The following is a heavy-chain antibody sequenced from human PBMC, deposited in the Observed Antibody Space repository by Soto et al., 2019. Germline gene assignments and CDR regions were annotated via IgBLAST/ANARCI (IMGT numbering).Heavy chain of an antibody. V-gene: IGHV2-5*02. D-gene: IGHD3-3*01. CDR3: AHRVLRTVFGLVTTTAIYFDF. CDR1: GFSLTTSGVG. CDR2: IYWDDDK. Sequence: QITLNESGPTQVKPRQTLTLTCTFSGFSLTTSGVGVGWIRQSPGKAPEWLALIYWDDDKRYSPSLKSRLTLTKDTSKNQVVLTMADLDPADPATYYCAHRVLRTVFGLVTTTAIYFDFWSQGPPVAVSS. J-gene: IGHJ4*02.